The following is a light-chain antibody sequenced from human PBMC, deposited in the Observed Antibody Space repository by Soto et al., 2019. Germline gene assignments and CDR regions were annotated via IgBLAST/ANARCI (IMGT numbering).Light chain of an antibody. Sequence: DXXXTQSPSTLSASVGDRVIITCRASQXVSGWLAWYQQKPGKAPKLLIYDASSLESGVPSRFSGSGSGTEFTLTISSLQPDDFATYYCQQYNNYLTFGQGTKVEIK. J-gene: IGKJ1*01. V-gene: IGKV1-5*01. CDR1: QXVSGW. CDR3: QQYNNYLT. CDR2: DAS.